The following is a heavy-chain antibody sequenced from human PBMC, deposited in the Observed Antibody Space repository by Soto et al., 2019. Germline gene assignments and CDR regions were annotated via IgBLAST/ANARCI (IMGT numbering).Heavy chain of an antibody. CDR1: GFTFSSYA. CDR3: ARDRAVFDWLLPHYGMDV. Sequence: PGGSLRLSCAASGFTFSSYAMHWVRQAPGKGLEWVAVISYDGSNKYYADSVKGRFTISRDDSKNTLYLQMNSLRAEDTAVYYCARDRAVFDWLLPHYGMDVWGQGTTVTVSS. V-gene: IGHV3-30-3*01. D-gene: IGHD3-9*01. CDR2: ISYDGSNK. J-gene: IGHJ6*02.